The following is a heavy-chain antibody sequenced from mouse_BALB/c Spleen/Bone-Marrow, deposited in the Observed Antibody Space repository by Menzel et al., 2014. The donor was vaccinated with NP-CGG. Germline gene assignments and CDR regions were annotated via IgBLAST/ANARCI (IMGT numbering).Heavy chain of an antibody. CDR1: GFSLTSYG. V-gene: IGHV2-2*02. CDR2: IWSGGST. CDR3: ARNYYGSSYYAMDY. J-gene: IGHJ4*01. Sequence: VKLVESGPGLVQPSQSLSITCTVSGFSLTSYGVHWVRQSPGKGLEWLGVIWSGGSTDYNAAFISRLSISKDNSESQVFFKMNSLQANDTAIYYCARNYYGSSYYAMDYWGQGTSVAVSS. D-gene: IGHD1-1*01.